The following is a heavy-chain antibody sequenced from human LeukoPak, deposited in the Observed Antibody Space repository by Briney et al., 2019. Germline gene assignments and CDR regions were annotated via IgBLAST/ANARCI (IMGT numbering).Heavy chain of an antibody. J-gene: IGHJ4*02. D-gene: IGHD2-15*01. CDR3: ARVPTYCSGGSCYPDNYYFDY. Sequence: ASVKVSCKASGYTFTSYGISWVRQAPGQGLEWMGWISAYNGNTNYAQKLQGRVTITTDTSTSTAYMELRSLRSDDTAVYYCARVPTYCSGGSCYPDNYYFDYWGQGTLVTVSS. CDR2: ISAYNGNT. V-gene: IGHV1-18*04. CDR1: GYTFTSYG.